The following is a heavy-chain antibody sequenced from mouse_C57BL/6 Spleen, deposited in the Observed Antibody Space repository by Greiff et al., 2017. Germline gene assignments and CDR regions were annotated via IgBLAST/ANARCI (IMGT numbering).Heavy chain of an antibody. Sequence: VQLQQSGAELAKPGASVKLSCKASGYTFTSYWMHWVKQRPGQGLEWIGYINPSIGYTKYNQKFKDKATLTAAKSSSTAYMQLSSLTYEDSAVYYCARRSTVVATEYFDYWGQGTTLTVSS. J-gene: IGHJ2*01. CDR1: GYTFTSYW. CDR2: INPSIGYT. CDR3: ARRSTVVATEYFDY. D-gene: IGHD1-1*01. V-gene: IGHV1-7*01.